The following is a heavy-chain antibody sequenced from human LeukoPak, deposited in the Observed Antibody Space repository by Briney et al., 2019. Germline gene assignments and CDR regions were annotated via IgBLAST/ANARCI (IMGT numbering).Heavy chain of an antibody. D-gene: IGHD3-10*01. CDR1: GYSFTSYG. Sequence: ASVKVSCKASGYSFTSYGISWVRQAPGQGLEWMGWINTYNGNTNYAQNVQGRVTMTTDTATSTAYMELRSLRSDDTAVYFCARVITMVRGVILPVSGFDYWGQGPLVTVSS. CDR2: INTYNGNT. J-gene: IGHJ4*02. V-gene: IGHV1-18*01. CDR3: ARVITMVRGVILPVSGFDY.